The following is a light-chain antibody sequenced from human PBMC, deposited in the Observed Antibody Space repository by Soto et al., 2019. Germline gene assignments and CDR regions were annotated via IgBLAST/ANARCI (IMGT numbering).Light chain of an antibody. J-gene: IGKJ4*01. CDR2: LRS. CDR3: MQALQTPLT. Sequence: DMVMTQSPLSLPVTPGEPASISCRSSQSLLHSNGYNYLDWYLQKPGQSPQLLIYLRSNRASGVPDRFSGSGSGTDFTLKISRVEAEDVGVYYCMQALQTPLTFGGGTKVDIK. V-gene: IGKV2-28*01. CDR1: QSLLHSNGYNY.